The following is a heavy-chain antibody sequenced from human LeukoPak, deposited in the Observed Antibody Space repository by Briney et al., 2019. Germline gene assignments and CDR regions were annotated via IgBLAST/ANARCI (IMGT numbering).Heavy chain of an antibody. V-gene: IGHV3-21*04. CDR3: AKTSVGEGRIIGSGYFDN. Sequence: GGSLRLSCAASGFTFSSYSMNWVRQAPGKGLEWVSSISSSSSYIYYADSVKGRFTISRDNSKNTLYLQMNSLRAEDTAVYYCAKTSVGEGRIIGSGYFDNWGQGTLVTVSS. CDR1: GFTFSSYS. J-gene: IGHJ4*02. CDR2: ISSSSSYI. D-gene: IGHD2-15*01.